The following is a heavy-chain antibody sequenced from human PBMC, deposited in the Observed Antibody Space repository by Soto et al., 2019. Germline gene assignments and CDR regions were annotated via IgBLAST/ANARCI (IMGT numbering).Heavy chain of an antibody. CDR1: GFTFSSYA. J-gene: IGHJ6*02. D-gene: IGHD3-22*01. V-gene: IGHV3-23*01. Sequence: EVQLLESGGGLVQPGGSLRLPYAASGFTFSSYAMPWVRQVPGKGLEWVPALSGRGVSTYYEDPVKGRFTVSRDNSKNTLYLQMNSLRDEDTAVYYCAKGGGSKDYYDTSGYYLYYYYAMDVWGQGTTVTVSS. CDR2: LSGRGVST. CDR3: AKGGGSKDYYDTSGYYLYYYYAMDV.